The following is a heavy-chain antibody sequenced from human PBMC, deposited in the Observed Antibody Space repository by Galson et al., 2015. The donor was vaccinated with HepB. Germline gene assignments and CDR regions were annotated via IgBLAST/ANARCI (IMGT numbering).Heavy chain of an antibody. J-gene: IGHJ4*02. CDR3: ARIRLPYGDLETYLDY. V-gene: IGHV2-26*01. CDR2: IFSSDEK. D-gene: IGHD4-17*01. CDR1: RFSLTNARLG. Sequence: PALEKPAQTLALTFTVSRFSLTNARLGVTWIRQPPGKTLEWLAHIFSSDEKSYTTSLKTRLTISKDNSKSQVVLTMTNMDPVDTATDYCARIRLPYGDLETYLDYWGKGTLVTVSS.